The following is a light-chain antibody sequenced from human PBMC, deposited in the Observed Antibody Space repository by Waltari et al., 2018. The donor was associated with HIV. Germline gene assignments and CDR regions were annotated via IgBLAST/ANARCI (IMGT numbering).Light chain of an antibody. V-gene: IGKV3-20*01. CDR3: QQYSLTPLT. CDR1: QIITNNY. Sequence: IVLTQSPGTLSLSPGDRATLSCRASQIITNNYLAWYQQKPGQAPRLLVSGASSRATGIPERFSGSGSGTHFSLTITRLEAEDSAVYFCQQYSLTPLTFGGGTKVEIK. J-gene: IGKJ4*01. CDR2: GAS.